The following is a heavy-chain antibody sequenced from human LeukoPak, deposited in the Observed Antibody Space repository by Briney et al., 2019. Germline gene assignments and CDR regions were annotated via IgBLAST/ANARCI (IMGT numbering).Heavy chain of an antibody. Sequence: PSETLSLTCTVSGGSMSNYYWSWIRQPAGRGLEWIGRIYNSGSTNYNPSLKSRVTMSLDTSKNQFSLKLSSVTAADTAVYYCARDHDTSGWYKWFDPWGQGTLVTVSS. CDR3: ARDHDTSGWYKWFDP. CDR1: GGSMSNYY. D-gene: IGHD6-19*01. CDR2: IYNSGST. J-gene: IGHJ5*02. V-gene: IGHV4-4*07.